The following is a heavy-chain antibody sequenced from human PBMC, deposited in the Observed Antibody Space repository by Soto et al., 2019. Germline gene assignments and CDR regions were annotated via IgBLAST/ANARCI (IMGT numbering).Heavy chain of an antibody. CDR1: GFTFSSYA. CDR3: AKDIQPSTAATSYGMDV. D-gene: IGHD2-15*01. Sequence: QPGGSLRLSCAASGFTFSSYAMSWVRQAPGKGLEWVSAISGSGGSTYYADSVKGRFTISRDNSKNTLYLQMNSLRAEDTAVYYCAKDIQPSTAATSYGMDVWGQGTTVTVSS. V-gene: IGHV3-23*01. CDR2: ISGSGGST. J-gene: IGHJ6*02.